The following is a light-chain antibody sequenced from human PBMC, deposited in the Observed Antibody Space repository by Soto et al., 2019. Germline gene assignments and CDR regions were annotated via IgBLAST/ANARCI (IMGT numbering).Light chain of an antibody. J-gene: IGKJ4*01. Sequence: DIQLTQSPSFLSASVGDRVTITCRASQGISNYLAWYQQKPGKAPKLLIYAASTLQSGVPSRFSGSGSGTEFPLPISSRQPEDFATYYCQRLTFGGGTKVEIK. CDR1: QGISNY. V-gene: IGKV1-9*01. CDR3: QRLT. CDR2: AAS.